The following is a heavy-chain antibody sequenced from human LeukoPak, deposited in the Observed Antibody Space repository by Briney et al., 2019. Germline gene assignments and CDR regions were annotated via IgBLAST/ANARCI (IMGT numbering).Heavy chain of an antibody. CDR2: ISGDGGVT. CDR3: ARYSSSSGGASYYLDY. J-gene: IGHJ4*01. CDR1: GFTFTTYW. V-gene: IGHV3-74*01. Sequence: GGSLRLSCAASGFTFTTYWMHWVRQAPGKGLVWVSRISGDGGVTNYADSVQGRFTISRDNAKNILYLQINSLRSEDTAVYYCARYSSSSGGASYYLDYWGHGTLVTVSS. D-gene: IGHD6-6*01.